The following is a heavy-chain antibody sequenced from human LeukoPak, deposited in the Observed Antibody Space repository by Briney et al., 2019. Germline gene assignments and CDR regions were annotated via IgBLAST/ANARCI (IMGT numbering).Heavy chain of an antibody. CDR2: IHHGGST. Sequence: SETLSLTCTVSGGSISSSSYNWAWIRQPPGKGLEWIGAIHHGGSTYYNPSLRSRVTISVDTSKNQFSLKLSSVTAADTAFYYCARLPFCGTTSCPFDYWGQGTLVTVSS. D-gene: IGHD2-2*01. V-gene: IGHV4-39*01. CDR3: ARLPFCGTTSCPFDY. J-gene: IGHJ4*02. CDR1: GGSISSSSYN.